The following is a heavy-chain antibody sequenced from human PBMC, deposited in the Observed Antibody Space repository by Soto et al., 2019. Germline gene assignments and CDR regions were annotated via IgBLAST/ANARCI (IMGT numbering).Heavy chain of an antibody. V-gene: IGHV4-4*02. CDR2: IYHSAST. D-gene: IGHD3-22*01. J-gene: IGHJ4*02. CDR3: ARASHYDSSGYPYYFDY. Sequence: PSETLSLTCAVSGGSISSSNWWSWVRQPPGKGLEWIGEIYHSASTIYNPSLKSRVTISVDKSKNQFSLKLNSVTAADTAVYYCARASHYDSSGYPYYFDYWGQGTLVTVSS. CDR1: GGSISSSNW.